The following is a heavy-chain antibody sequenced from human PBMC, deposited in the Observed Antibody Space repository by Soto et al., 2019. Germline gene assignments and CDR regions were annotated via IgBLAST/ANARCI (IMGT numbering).Heavy chain of an antibody. J-gene: IGHJ4*02. Sequence: GGSLRLSCAASGFTFSDYAVSWVRQAPGRGLAWVSTITSSGGTYYADSVKGRFTISRDNSKNTLYLQVTSLRAEDAAVYYCVKDAPGSGWLSDYWGQGTLVTVSS. CDR2: ITSSGGT. CDR3: VKDAPGSGWLSDY. V-gene: IGHV3-23*01. CDR1: GFTFSDYA. D-gene: IGHD3-22*01.